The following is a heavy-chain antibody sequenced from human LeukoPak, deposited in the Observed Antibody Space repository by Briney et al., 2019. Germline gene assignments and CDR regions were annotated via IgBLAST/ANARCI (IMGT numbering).Heavy chain of an antibody. CDR1: GGSISSDY. J-gene: IGHJ4*02. CDR2: IYYSGGT. Sequence: SETLSLTCTVSGGSISSDYWSWVRQSPGKGLEWIGYIYYSGGTNYNPSLKSRVTISMDTSKNQFSLKLTSVTAADTAVYYCARDTHSKDRFDYWGQGTLVTVSS. D-gene: IGHD2-15*01. V-gene: IGHV4-59*01. CDR3: ARDTHSKDRFDY.